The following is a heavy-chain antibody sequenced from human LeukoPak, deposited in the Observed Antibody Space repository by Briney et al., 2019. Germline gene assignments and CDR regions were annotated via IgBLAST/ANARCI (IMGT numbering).Heavy chain of an antibody. Sequence: PSETLSLTCAVYGGSFSGYYWSWIRQPPGKGLEWIGEINHSGSTNYNPSLKSRVTISVDTSKNQFSLKLSSVTAADTAVYYCARNPCSSTSCYKGTYYYYGMDVWGQGTTVTVSS. V-gene: IGHV4-34*01. J-gene: IGHJ6*02. CDR1: GGSFSGYY. CDR3: ARNPCSSTSCYKGTYYYYGMDV. D-gene: IGHD2-2*01. CDR2: INHSGST.